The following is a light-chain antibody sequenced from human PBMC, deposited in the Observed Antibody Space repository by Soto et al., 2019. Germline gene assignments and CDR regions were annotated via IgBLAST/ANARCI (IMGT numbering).Light chain of an antibody. V-gene: IGLV2-11*01. J-gene: IGLJ1*01. Sequence: QSALTQPRSVSGSPGQSVTISCTGTSSDVGGYNDVSWYQQHPGKAPKLMIYDVSKRPSGVPDRFSGSKSGNTASLTISGLQAEDEADYYCCSYARSYTYVFGARTKVTVL. CDR1: SSDVGGYND. CDR3: CSYARSYTYV. CDR2: DVS.